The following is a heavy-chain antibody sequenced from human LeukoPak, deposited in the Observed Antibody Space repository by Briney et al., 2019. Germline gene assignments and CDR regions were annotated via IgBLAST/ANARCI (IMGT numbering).Heavy chain of an antibody. J-gene: IGHJ5*02. CDR3: ARDGWFGDYNWFDP. CDR2: ISSASNTI. V-gene: IGHV3-48*01. D-gene: IGHD3-10*01. CDR1: GFTFSSYS. Sequence: GGSLRLSCAASGFTFSSYSMNWVRQVPGKGLEWVSYISSASNTIYYADSVKGRFTISRDNAKNSLYLQMNSLRAEDTAMYYCARDGWFGDYNWFDPWGQGTLVTVSS.